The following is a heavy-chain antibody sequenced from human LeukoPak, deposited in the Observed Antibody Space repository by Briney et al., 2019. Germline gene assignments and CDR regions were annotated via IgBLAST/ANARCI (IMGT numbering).Heavy chain of an antibody. CDR3: ARAAGPKPLRP. CDR2: ISAYNGNK. J-gene: IGHJ5*02. V-gene: IGHV1-18*01. CDR1: GYTFTSYG. D-gene: IGHD6-13*01. Sequence: ASVTVSCKASGYTFTSYGISWVRQAPGQGLEWMEWISAYNGNKNYAQKLQGRVTMTTDTSTSTAYMELSRLRSDDTAVYYCARAAGPKPLRPWGQGTLVTVSS.